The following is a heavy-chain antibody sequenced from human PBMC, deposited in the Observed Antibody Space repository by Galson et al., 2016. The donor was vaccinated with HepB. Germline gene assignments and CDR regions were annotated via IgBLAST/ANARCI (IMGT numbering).Heavy chain of an antibody. D-gene: IGHD2-21*02. CDR3: AADATTIVTAFDY. CDR2: ISYDAKNV. Sequence: SLRLSCAASGFSFNNSWMNWVRQAPGKGPEWVAKISYDAKNVYYAESVRGRSAISRDYSKNALYLEMNSLRVEDTAVYYCAADATTIVTAFDYWGQGTLVTVSS. CDR1: GFSFNNSW. V-gene: IGHV3-30*03. J-gene: IGHJ4*02.